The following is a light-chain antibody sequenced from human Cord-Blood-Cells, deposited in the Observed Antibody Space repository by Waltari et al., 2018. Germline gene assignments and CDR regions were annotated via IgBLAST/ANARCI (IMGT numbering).Light chain of an antibody. CDR3: GADHGSGSNFVYV. CDR2: VGTGGTVG. V-gene: IGLV9-49*01. Sequence: PVLTQPPSASAPLRASAPLTCTLRSASCKHHLDSYQQSPGKGPRFGMRVGTGGTVGSKGDGIPDRFSVLGSGLNRYLTIKNIQEEDESDYHCGADHGSGSNFVYVFGGGTKLTVL. J-gene: IGLJ3*02. CDR1: SASCKHH.